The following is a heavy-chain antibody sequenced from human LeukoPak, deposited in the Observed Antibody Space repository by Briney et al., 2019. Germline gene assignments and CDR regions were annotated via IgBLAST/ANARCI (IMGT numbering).Heavy chain of an antibody. CDR3: AKSNGYGLIDI. D-gene: IGHD3-22*01. J-gene: IGHJ3*02. Sequence: PSETLSLTCTVSGYSISSGYYWGWIRQSPGKGLEWIATIYRSGSTYYNPSLKSRVTISLDTSRNQFSLKLNSVTAADTAVYYCAKSNGYGLIDIWGQGTMVTVSS. CDR2: IYRSGST. V-gene: IGHV4-38-2*02. CDR1: GYSISSGYY.